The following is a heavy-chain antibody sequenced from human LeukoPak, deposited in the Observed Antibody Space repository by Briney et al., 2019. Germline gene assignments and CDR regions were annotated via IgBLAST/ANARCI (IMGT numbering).Heavy chain of an antibody. J-gene: IGHJ5*02. V-gene: IGHV4-59*12. D-gene: IGHD3-3*01. CDR3: ARDHLANLASRLFDP. Sequence: KTSETLSLTCTVSGGSISSYYWSWIRQPPGKGLEWIGSVHHSGRTYYNPSLKSRVTISVDTSKNQFSLKLNSVTAADTAVYYCARDHLANLASRLFDPWGQGSLVTVSS. CDR1: GGSISSYY. CDR2: VHHSGRT.